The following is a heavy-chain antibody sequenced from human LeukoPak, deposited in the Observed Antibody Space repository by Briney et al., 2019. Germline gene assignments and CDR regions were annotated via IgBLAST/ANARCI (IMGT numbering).Heavy chain of an antibody. J-gene: IGHJ4*02. CDR3: ARELWGFDY. CDR2: TYYRSKWYN. Sequence: SQTLSLTCAISGDSVSTDSAAWNWIRQSPSRGLEWLGRTYYRSKWYNEYAVSVRSRITIDADTSKNQFSVHLNSVTPEDTAVYYCARELWGFDYWGQGTLVTVSS. V-gene: IGHV6-1*01. D-gene: IGHD7-27*01. CDR1: GDSVSTDSAA.